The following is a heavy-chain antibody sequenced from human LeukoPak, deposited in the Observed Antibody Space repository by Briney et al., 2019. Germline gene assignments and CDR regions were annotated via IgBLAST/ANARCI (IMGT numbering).Heavy chain of an antibody. J-gene: IGHJ3*02. V-gene: IGHV5-51*01. Sequence: GESLKISCQGFGYSFTNYWIGWVRQMPGKGLEWMGIIYPGDSDTRYSPSFQGQVTISADKSISTAYLQWSSLKASDTAMYYCARQTSYPLDIWGQGTMVTVSS. CDR1: GYSFTNYW. CDR2: IYPGDSDT. CDR3: ARQTSYPLDI. D-gene: IGHD3-10*01.